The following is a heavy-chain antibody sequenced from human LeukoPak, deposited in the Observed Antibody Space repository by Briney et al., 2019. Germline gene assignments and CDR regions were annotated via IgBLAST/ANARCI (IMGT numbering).Heavy chain of an antibody. J-gene: IGHJ4*02. Sequence: SETLSLTCTVSGGSITYYHWSWIRQPPGKGPEWIGYIYYSGSTSYNPSLKSRVTISVDTPKNQFSLKLSSVTAADTVVYYCARRLSSWYAFDYWGQGTLVTVSS. D-gene: IGHD6-13*01. CDR2: IYYSGST. V-gene: IGHV4-59*08. CDR3: ARRLSSWYAFDY. CDR1: GGSITYYH.